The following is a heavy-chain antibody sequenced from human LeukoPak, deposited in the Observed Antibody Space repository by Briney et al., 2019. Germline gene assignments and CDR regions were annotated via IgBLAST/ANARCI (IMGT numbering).Heavy chain of an antibody. Sequence: SETLSLTCSVSGASITTYYWNWLRQSPGKGLEWLGYMYHTGTSDYNPSLQSRVTISLDTPNNKVSLTLTSVTAADTAVYYCATTRGYSTNDAFDIWGQGTRVTVSS. V-gene: IGHV4-59*01. CDR3: ATTRGYSTNDAFDI. CDR1: GASITTYY. CDR2: MYHTGTS. D-gene: IGHD5-18*01. J-gene: IGHJ3*02.